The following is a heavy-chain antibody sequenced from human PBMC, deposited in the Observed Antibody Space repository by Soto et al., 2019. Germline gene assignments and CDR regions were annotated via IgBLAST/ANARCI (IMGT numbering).Heavy chain of an antibody. CDR1: GFTFSSYA. CDR3: ANMEMGMVQPNFDY. Sequence: EVQLLESGGGLVQPGGSLRLSCAASGFTFSSYAMSWVRQAPGKGLEWVSAISGSGGSTYYADSVKGRFTISRDNSKNTLYLQMNSLRTEDTAVYYCANMEMGMVQPNFDYWGQGTLVTVSS. V-gene: IGHV3-23*01. J-gene: IGHJ4*02. D-gene: IGHD1-1*01. CDR2: ISGSGGST.